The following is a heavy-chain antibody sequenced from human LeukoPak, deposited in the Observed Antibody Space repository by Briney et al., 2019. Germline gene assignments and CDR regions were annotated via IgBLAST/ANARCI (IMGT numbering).Heavy chain of an antibody. D-gene: IGHD1-26*01. V-gene: IGHV3-48*04. CDR1: GFSFRSHS. CDR2: ISVTSTTI. CDR3: ARERVGATRSNWFDP. Sequence: GGSLRLSCEASGFSFRSHSMNWVRQAPGKGLEWLSYISVTSTTIYYADSVKGRFTTSRDNAKNSLYLQMNGLRPEDTAVYYCARERVGATRSNWFDPWGQGTLVTVSS. J-gene: IGHJ5*02.